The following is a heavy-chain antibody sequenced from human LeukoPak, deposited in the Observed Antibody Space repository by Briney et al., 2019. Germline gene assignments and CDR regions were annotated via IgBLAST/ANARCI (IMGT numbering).Heavy chain of an antibody. V-gene: IGHV3-66*01. D-gene: IGHD2-15*01. J-gene: IGHJ4*02. CDR1: GFTVSTYY. CDR2: IYSGGGT. CDR3: AKVRYCSGVNCYPDDN. Sequence: PGGSLRLSCAASGFTVSTYYMTWVRQAPGKGLEWVSVIYSGGGTYYADSVKGRFTIFRDKSKNTLYLQMNSLRAEDTAVYYCAKVRYCSGVNCYPDDNWGQGTLVTVSS.